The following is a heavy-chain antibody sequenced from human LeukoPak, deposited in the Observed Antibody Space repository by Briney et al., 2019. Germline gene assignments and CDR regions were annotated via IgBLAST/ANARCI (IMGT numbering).Heavy chain of an antibody. CDR1: GFTFSNYG. D-gene: IGHD2-15*01. V-gene: IGHV3-23*01. CDR2: ISGSGGST. CDR3: ATFAVVVAATSNWFDP. J-gene: IGHJ5*02. Sequence: PGGSLRLSCAASGFTFSNYGMNWVRQAPGKALEWVSVISGSGGSTDYADSVKGRFTISRDNSKNTLYPQMNSLRAEDTAVYYCATFAVVVAATSNWFDPWGQGTLVTVSS.